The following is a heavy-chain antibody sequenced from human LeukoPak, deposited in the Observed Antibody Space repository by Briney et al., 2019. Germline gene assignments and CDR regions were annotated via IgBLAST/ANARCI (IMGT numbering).Heavy chain of an antibody. Sequence: ASVNVSCEASVYTFTRYYLHCVRQAPGQGRECMGIINPSGGSTRYTQTSRGRDTMSRDISTSTVYMAMSSLRSEDTAVYYCARDLGYYDSSGYYYVGYFDYWGQGTLVTVSS. CDR1: VYTFTRYY. D-gene: IGHD3-22*01. V-gene: IGHV1-46*01. J-gene: IGHJ4*02. CDR3: ARDLGYYDSSGYYYVGYFDY. CDR2: INPSGGST.